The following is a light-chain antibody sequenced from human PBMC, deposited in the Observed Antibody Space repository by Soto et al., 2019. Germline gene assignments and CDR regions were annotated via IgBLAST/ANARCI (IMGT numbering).Light chain of an antibody. CDR1: SSDIGGYNF. J-gene: IGLJ1*01. CDR3: SSYTSSNTDV. CDR2: EVS. Sequence: QSVLTQPASVSGSPGQSITISCTGTSSDIGGYNFVSWYQQHPGKAPKLIIYEVSNRPSGVSNRFSGSKSGNTASLTISGLQAEDETDYYCSSYTSSNTDVFGNGTKVTVL. V-gene: IGLV2-14*01.